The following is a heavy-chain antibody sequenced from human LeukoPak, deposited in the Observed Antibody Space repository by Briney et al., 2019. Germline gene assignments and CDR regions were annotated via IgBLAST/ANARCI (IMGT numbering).Heavy chain of an antibody. CDR3: ARGDGYNFFDS. CDR1: GFTVSRYY. D-gene: IGHD5-24*01. Sequence: GGSLRLSCAASGFTVSRYYMSWVRQAPGKGLEWVSVFYIDGNTYYADSVRGRFTISRGNSKNTVYLQMNSLRAEDTALYYCARGDGYNFFDSWGQGTLVTVSS. V-gene: IGHV3-66*01. CDR2: FYIDGNT. J-gene: IGHJ4*02.